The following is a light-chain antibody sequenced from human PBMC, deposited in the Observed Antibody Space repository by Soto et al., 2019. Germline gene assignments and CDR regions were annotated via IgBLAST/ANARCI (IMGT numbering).Light chain of an antibody. V-gene: IGKV3-15*01. CDR3: QQYNNWPWT. CDR1: QSVSSD. J-gene: IGKJ1*01. Sequence: EIVMTQSPATLSVSPGERATLSCRASQSVSSDLDWYQQKPGQAPRLLIYGASTRATGIPARFSGSGSGTECTLTISRLQSEDCAVYYCQQYNNWPWTFGQATKVEIK. CDR2: GAS.